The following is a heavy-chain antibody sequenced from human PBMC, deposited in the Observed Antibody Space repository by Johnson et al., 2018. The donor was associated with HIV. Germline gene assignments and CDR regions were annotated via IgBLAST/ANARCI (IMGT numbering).Heavy chain of an antibody. CDR3: ARDGYSSAWYGKDAFDI. Sequence: QVQVVESGGGVVQPGRSLRLSCAASGFSFSDYGIHWVRQAPGKGLEWVSVISSAGTTYYADSVKGRFPISRDSSKNTLYLQMTSLRAEDTAVYYCARDGYSSAWYGKDAFDIWGQGTMVTVSS. V-gene: IGHV3-NL1*01. CDR2: ISSAGTT. D-gene: IGHD6-19*01. J-gene: IGHJ3*02. CDR1: GFSFSDYG.